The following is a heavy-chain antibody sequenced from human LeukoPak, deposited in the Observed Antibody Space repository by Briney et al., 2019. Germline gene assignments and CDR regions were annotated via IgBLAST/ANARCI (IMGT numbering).Heavy chain of an antibody. V-gene: IGHV3-23*01. CDR1: GFTFNSYV. D-gene: IGHD3-22*01. Sequence: SGGSLRLSCAASGFTFNSYVMTWVRQAPGKGLEWASAIRGSGGSTYYADSVKGRFTISRDNSKNTLYLQMNSLRAEDTAVYYCAKPAHYYDSSGYYYWGQGTLVTVSS. J-gene: IGHJ4*02. CDR2: IRGSGGST. CDR3: AKPAHYYDSSGYYY.